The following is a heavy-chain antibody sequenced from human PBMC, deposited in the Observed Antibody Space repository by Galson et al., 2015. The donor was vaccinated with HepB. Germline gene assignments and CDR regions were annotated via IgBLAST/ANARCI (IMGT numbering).Heavy chain of an antibody. Sequence: SLRLSCAASGFTFSNYAMTWVRQAPGKGLEWVSAISGSGGTTYYADSVKGRFTISRDKSKNTLYLQMNSLRAEDTAVYYCAKDGFYYDSSGHYFVAWHFDLWGRGTLVTVSS. CDR2: ISGSGGTT. CDR1: GFTFSNYA. CDR3: AKDGFYYDSSGHYFVAWHFDL. V-gene: IGHV3-23*01. J-gene: IGHJ2*01. D-gene: IGHD3-22*01.